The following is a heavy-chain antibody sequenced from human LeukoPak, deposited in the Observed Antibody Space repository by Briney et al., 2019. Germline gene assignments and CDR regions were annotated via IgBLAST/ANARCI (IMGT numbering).Heavy chain of an antibody. CDR2: ISGSGGST. CDR3: AKSGRTYGYYYYGMDV. V-gene: IGHV3-23*01. J-gene: IGHJ6*02. D-gene: IGHD3-10*01. CDR1: GFTFSSYA. Sequence: PGGSLRLSCAASGFTFSSYAMSWVRQAPGKGLEWVSAISGSGGSTYYADSVKGRFTISRDNSKNTLYLQMNSLRAEDTAVYYCAKSGRTYGYYYYGMDVWGQGTTVTVSS.